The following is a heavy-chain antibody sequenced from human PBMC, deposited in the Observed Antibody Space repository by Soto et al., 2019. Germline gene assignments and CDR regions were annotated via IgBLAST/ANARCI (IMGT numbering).Heavy chain of an antibody. CDR1: GYTFTSYG. D-gene: IGHD3-3*01. V-gene: IGHV1-18*01. J-gene: IGHJ5*02. CDR3: ARGIRNFGVVYNWFDP. Sequence: QVPLVQSGAEVKKPGASVKVSCKASGYTFTSYGIIWVRQAPGQGLEWMGWISAYNGNTNYAQKLQGRVTMTTDTSTSTAYMELRSLRSDDTAVYYCARGIRNFGVVYNWFDPWGQGTLVTVSS. CDR2: ISAYNGNT.